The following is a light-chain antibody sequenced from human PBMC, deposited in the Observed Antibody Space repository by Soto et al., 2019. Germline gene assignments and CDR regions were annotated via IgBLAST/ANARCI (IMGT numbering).Light chain of an antibody. CDR1: QGISNY. CDR2: AAS. Sequence: DIQMTQSPSSLSASVGDRVTITCRASQGISNYVAWYQQKPGTAPKVLISAASTLQSGIPSRFSGSGFGTDFTLNISSLQHEDVATHYCQKYSSAPFTFGPGTKVEIK. CDR3: QKYSSAPFT. V-gene: IGKV1-27*01. J-gene: IGKJ3*01.